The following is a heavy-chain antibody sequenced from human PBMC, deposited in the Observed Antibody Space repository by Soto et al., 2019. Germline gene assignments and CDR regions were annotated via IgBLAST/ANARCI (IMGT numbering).Heavy chain of an antibody. V-gene: IGHV3-30-3*01. CDR2: ISYDGSNK. Sequence: QVQLVESGGGVVQPGRSLRLSCAASGFTFSNYAMHWVRQVPGKGLEWVTVISYDGSNKYYADSVKGRFTISRDNSKSTLYLQMNSLRAEDTAVYYCARDRCSGSSCYGMDVWGQGTTVTVSS. CDR3: ARDRCSGSSCYGMDV. J-gene: IGHJ6*02. D-gene: IGHD2-15*01. CDR1: GFTFSNYA.